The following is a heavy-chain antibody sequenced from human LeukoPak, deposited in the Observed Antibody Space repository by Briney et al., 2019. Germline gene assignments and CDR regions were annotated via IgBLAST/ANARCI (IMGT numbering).Heavy chain of an antibody. J-gene: IGHJ6*04. CDR1: GFTFSSYA. CDR3: AKDTTVAVARGVGDYCYGVGV. CDR2: ISGTGGST. D-gene: IGHD6-19*01. V-gene: IGHV3-23*01. Sequence: GGSLRLSCAASGFTFSSYAMSWVRQAPGKGLEWVSAISGTGGSTYYADSVKGRFTISRDNSKNTLYLQMNSLRAEDTAVYYCAKDTTVAVARGVGDYCYGVGVWGKGTTVTVSS.